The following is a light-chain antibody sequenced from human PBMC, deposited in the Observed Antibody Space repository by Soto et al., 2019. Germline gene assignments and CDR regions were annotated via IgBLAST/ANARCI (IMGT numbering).Light chain of an antibody. CDR3: GADHGSESNFVVV. CDR2: VGTGGIVG. CDR1: SGYSNYK. Sequence: QAVVTQPPSASASLGASVTLTCTLSSGYSNYKVDWYQQRPGKGPRFVMRVGTGGIVGSKGDGIPDRFSVLGSGLNRYLTIKNIQEEDESDYHCGADHGSESNFVVVFGGGTKLTVL. V-gene: IGLV9-49*01. J-gene: IGLJ2*01.